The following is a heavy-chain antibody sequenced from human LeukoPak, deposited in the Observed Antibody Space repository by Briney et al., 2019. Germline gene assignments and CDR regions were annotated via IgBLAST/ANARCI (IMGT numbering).Heavy chain of an antibody. CDR1: GGTFSSYA. V-gene: IGHV1-69*04. D-gene: IGHD3/OR15-3a*01. J-gene: IGHJ6*02. CDR2: IIPILGIA. Sequence: GSSVKVSCKASGGTFSSYAISWVRQAPGQGLEWMGRIIPILGIANYAQKFQGRVTITADKSTSTAYMELSSLRSEDTVVYYCAREGTGPGRSHYYYGMDVWGQGTTVTVSS. CDR3: AREGTGPGRSHYYYGMDV.